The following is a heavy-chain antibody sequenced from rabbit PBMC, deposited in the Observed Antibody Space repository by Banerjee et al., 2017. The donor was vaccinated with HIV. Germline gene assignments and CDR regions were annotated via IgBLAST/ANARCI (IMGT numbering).Heavy chain of an antibody. CDR3: ARDTGSSFSSYGMDL. J-gene: IGHJ6*01. D-gene: IGHD8-1*01. V-gene: IGHV1S45*01. CDR2: IYAGSSGST. CDR1: GFDFSSYYY. Sequence: QQQLEESGGGLVKPGGTLTLTCKASGFDFSSYYYMCWVRQAPGKGLEWIACIYAGSSGSTYYASWAKGRFTISKTSSTTVTLQMTSLTVADTATYFCARDTGSSFSSYGMDLWGPGTLVTVS.